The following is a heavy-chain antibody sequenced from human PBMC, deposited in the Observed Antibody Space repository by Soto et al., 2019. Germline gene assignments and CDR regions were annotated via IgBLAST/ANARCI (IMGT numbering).Heavy chain of an antibody. CDR1: GYTFNSYY. V-gene: IGHV1-2*02. CDR2: INPNSDVT. CDR3: VRVGLNRNYDFDF. Sequence: QVQLVQSGAEVKKPGASVKVSCKASGYTFNSYYIHWVRQAPGQGLEWMGWINPNSDVTGYAQSFQGRVTMTRDMSMTTAYMDLTRLRSDDTAVYCCVRVGLNRNYDFDFWGQGTLITVSS. D-gene: IGHD3-16*01. J-gene: IGHJ4*02.